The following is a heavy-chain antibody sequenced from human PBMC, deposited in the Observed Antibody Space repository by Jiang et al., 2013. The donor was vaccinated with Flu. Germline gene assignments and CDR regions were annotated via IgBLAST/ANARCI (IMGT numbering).Heavy chain of an antibody. V-gene: IGHV4-39*07. J-gene: IGHJ4*02. Sequence: TCTVSGASISSGSFYGGWVRQSPGKGLEWIGSVYYNGNTYYNPSLQSRVTISADMSKNQFSLKLTSVTAADTAVYYCAGAPSRKFVSSPWLSPFDYWAQGILVTVSS. CDR2: VYYNGNT. CDR3: AGAPSRKFVSSPWLSPFDY. CDR1: GASISSGSFY. D-gene: IGHD3-22*01.